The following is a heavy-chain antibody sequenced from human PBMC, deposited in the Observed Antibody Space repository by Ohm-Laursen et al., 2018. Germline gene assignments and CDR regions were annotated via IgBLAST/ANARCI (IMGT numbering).Heavy chain of an antibody. CDR1: GGSISSYY. CDR3: ARGNGSYTSFDY. V-gene: IGHV4-59*01. Sequence: SETLSLTCPVSGGSISSYYWSWIRQPPGKGLEWIGYIYYSGSTNYNPSLKSRVTISVDTSKNQFSLKLSSVTAADTAVYYCARGNGSYTSFDYWGQGTLVTVSS. CDR2: IYYSGST. D-gene: IGHD1-26*01. J-gene: IGHJ4*02.